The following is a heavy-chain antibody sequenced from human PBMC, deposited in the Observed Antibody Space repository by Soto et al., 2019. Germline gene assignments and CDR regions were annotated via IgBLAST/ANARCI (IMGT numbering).Heavy chain of an antibody. CDR2: IIPIFGTA. D-gene: IGHD3-3*01. Sequence: ASVKVSCKASGCTFSSYAISWVRQAPGQGLEWMGGIIPIFGTANYAQKFQGRVTITADESTSTAYMELSSLRSEDTAVYYCARETDDFWSGYYRDYYYGMEVWGQGTTVNVSS. CDR1: GCTFSSYA. CDR3: ARETDDFWSGYYRDYYYGMEV. V-gene: IGHV1-69*13. J-gene: IGHJ6*01.